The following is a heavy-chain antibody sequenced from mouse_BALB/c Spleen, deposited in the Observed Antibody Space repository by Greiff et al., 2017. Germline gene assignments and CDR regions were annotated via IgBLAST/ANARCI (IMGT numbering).Heavy chain of an antibody. CDR2: ISSGGSYT. CDR1: GFTFSSYG. CDR3: ARQGGNYEGYYAMDY. J-gene: IGHJ4*01. D-gene: IGHD2-1*01. Sequence: EVMLVESGGDLVKPGGSLKLSCAASGFTFSSYGMSWVRQTPDKRLEWVATISSGGSYTYYPDSVKGRFTISRDNAKNTLYLQMSSLKSEDTAMYYCARQGGNYEGYYAMDYWGQGTSVTVSS. V-gene: IGHV5-6*02.